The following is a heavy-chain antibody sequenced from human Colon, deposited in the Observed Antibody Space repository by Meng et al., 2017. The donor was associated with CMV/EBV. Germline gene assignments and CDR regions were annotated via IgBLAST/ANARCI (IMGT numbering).Heavy chain of an antibody. Sequence: GESLKISCAGSEFPFRNYWMSWVRQAPGKGLEWVANMNQDGSNKYYVDSVKGRFTISRDNAKNSLYLQMNSLRAEGTAVYYCGREVPGGAVALDYWGQGTLVTVSS. CDR3: GREVPGGAVALDY. CDR1: EFPFRNYW. CDR2: MNQDGSNK. D-gene: IGHD2-15*01. J-gene: IGHJ4*02. V-gene: IGHV3-7*01.